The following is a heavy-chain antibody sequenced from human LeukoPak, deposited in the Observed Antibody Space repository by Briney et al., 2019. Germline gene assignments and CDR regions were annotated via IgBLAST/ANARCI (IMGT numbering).Heavy chain of an antibody. CDR1: GGSISSYY. CDR3: ARAGGYGDYWFDP. Sequence: SETLSLTCTVSGGSISSYYWSWIRQPPGKGLEWIGYIYNSGSTNYNPSLKSRVTISVDTSKNQFSLNLRSVTAADTAVYYCARAGGYGDYWFDPWGQGALVTVSS. J-gene: IGHJ5*02. D-gene: IGHD4-17*01. V-gene: IGHV4-59*08. CDR2: IYNSGST.